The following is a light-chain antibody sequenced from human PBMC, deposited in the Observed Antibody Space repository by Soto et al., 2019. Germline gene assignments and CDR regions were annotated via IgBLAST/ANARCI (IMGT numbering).Light chain of an antibody. Sequence: AIQMTQSPSSLSASTGDSVTISCRASQAITSALAWYQQKPGKPPKLLIYDVSTLEGGVPSRFSGSGSGTDFTLSISSLKPEDFATYYCQQFQNYPLTFGGGTNVE. J-gene: IGKJ4*01. V-gene: IGKV1D-13*01. CDR3: QQFQNYPLT. CDR2: DVS. CDR1: QAITSA.